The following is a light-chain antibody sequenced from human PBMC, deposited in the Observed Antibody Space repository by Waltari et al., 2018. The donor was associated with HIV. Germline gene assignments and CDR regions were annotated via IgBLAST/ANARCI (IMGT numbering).Light chain of an antibody. CDR3: NSYAGSNNWV. Sequence: QSALTQPPSASGSPGQSVTISCTGTSSDVGGSTYVSWYQQHPGKAPKLMISEVNKRPSGVPDRFSGSKSANTASLTVSGLQADDEADYYCNSYAGSNNWVFGGGTKLTVL. CDR2: EVN. CDR1: SSDVGGSTY. V-gene: IGLV2-8*01. J-gene: IGLJ3*02.